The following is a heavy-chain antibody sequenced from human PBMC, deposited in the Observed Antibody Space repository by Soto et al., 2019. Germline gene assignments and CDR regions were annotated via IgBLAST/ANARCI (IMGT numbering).Heavy chain of an antibody. CDR3: ARLRLVVPAARGLDP. D-gene: IGHD2-2*01. V-gene: IGHV4-31*03. CDR1: GGSISSGGYY. CDR2: IYYSGST. Sequence: PSETLSLTCTFSGGSISSGGYYWSWIRQHPGKGLEWIGYIYYSGSTYYNPSLKSRVTRSVDTSKNQFSLKLFSVTAADTAVFYCARLRLVVPAARGLDPWGQGTLVTVSS. J-gene: IGHJ5*02.